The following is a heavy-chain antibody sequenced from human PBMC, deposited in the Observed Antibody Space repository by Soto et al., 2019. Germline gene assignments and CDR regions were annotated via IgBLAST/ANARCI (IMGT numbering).Heavy chain of an antibody. CDR3: AKQRAGSSWYREFDY. CDR2: ISASGGST. Sequence: GGSLRLSCAASGFTFTDYAMSWVRQAPGKGLEWVSVISASGGSTYYADSVKGRFTISRDDSTNTTSLQLNSLRAEDTALYFCAKQRAGSSWYREFDYWGQGTQVTVSS. V-gene: IGHV3-23*01. CDR1: GFTFTDYA. J-gene: IGHJ4*02. D-gene: IGHD6-13*01.